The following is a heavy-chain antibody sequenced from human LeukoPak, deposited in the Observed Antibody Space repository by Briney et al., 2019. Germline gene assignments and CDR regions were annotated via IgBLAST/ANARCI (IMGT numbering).Heavy chain of an antibody. CDR2: ISYDGSNK. V-gene: IGHV3-30-3*01. J-gene: IGHJ4*02. CDR3: TASRDGYNDY. CDR1: GFTFSSYA. Sequence: GGSLRLSCAASGFTFSSYAMHWVRQAPGKGLEWVAVISYDGSNKYYADSVKGRFTISRDDSKNTAYLQMNSLKTEDTAVYYCTASRDGYNDYWGQGTLVAVSS. D-gene: IGHD5-24*01.